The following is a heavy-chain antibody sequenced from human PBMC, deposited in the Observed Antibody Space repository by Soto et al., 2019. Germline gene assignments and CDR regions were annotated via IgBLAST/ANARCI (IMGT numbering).Heavy chain of an antibody. CDR2: IKEDGNEK. V-gene: IGHV3-7*05. CDR3: ARDGVHSNQQFDP. CDR1: GFSFSSYW. D-gene: IGHD2-2*01. Sequence: GSLRLSCAASGFSFSSYWMSWVRQAPGKGLEWVANIKEDGNEKNYVDSVKGRFTISRDNAKNSLYLQINSLRVEDTAVYYCARDGVHSNQQFDPWGQGTLVTVSS. J-gene: IGHJ5*02.